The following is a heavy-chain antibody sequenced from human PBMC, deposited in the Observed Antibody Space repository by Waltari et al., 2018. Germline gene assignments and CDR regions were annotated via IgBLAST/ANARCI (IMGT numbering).Heavy chain of an antibody. J-gene: IGHJ3*02. Sequence: EVQLVESGGGLVQPGGSLRPSCGACGFPFSGYWMHWCRQAPGKGLVWVSRINSDGSSTSYADSVKGRFTISRDNAKNTLYLQMNSLRAEDTAVYYCARVNRIALDAFDIWGQGTMVTVSS. CDR1: GFPFSGYW. CDR3: ARVNRIALDAFDI. CDR2: INSDGSST. D-gene: IGHD6-13*01. V-gene: IGHV3-74*01.